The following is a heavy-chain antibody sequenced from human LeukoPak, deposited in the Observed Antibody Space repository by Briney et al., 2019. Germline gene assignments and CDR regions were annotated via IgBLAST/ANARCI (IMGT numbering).Heavy chain of an antibody. CDR1: GGSISSSSYY. D-gene: IGHD3-22*01. J-gene: IGHJ4*02. Sequence: SETLSLTCTVSGGSISSSSYYWGWIRQHPGKGLEWIGYIYYSGSAYYNPSLKSRVTISVDTSKNQFSLKLSSVTAADTAVYYCARVRYYYDSSGPTDYWGQGTLVTVSS. CDR3: ARVRYYYDSSGPTDY. V-gene: IGHV4-31*03. CDR2: IYYSGSA.